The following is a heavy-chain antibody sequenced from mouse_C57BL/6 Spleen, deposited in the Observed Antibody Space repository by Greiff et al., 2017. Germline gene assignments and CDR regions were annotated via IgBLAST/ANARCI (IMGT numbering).Heavy chain of an antibody. D-gene: IGHD6-1*01. CDR3: AREGGTWFAY. Sequence: QVQLQQPGAELVRPGTSVKLSCKASGYTFTSYWMHWVKQRPGQGLEWIGVIDPSDSYTNYNQKFKGKATLTVDTSSSTAYMQLSSLTSEDYAVYYCAREGGTWFAYWGQGTLVTVSA. CDR2: IDPSDSYT. J-gene: IGHJ3*01. CDR1: GYTFTSYW. V-gene: IGHV1-59*01.